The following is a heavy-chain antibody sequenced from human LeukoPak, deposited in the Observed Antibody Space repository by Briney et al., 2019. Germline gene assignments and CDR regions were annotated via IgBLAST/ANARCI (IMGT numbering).Heavy chain of an antibody. CDR2: IKQDGSEK. J-gene: IGHJ4*02. CDR1: GFTFSSYW. CDR3: AKDDIVVVPAAMEGFDY. D-gene: IGHD2-2*01. V-gene: IGHV3-7*01. Sequence: PGGSLRLSCAASGFTFSSYWMSWVRQAPGKGLERVTNIKQDGSEKYYVDSVKGRFTISRDNAKNSLYLQMNSLRAEDTAVYYCAKDDIVVVPAAMEGFDYWGQGTLVTVSS.